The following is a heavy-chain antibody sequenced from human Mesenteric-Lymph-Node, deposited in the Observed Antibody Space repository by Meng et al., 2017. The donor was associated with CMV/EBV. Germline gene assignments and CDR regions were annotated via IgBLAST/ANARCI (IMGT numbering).Heavy chain of an antibody. J-gene: IGHJ4*02. CDR3: ARGSSYDILTGYFDY. CDR2: INHSGST. V-gene: IGHV4-34*01. Sequence: GQLHQWGAGWLKPSESLSVTVAVYGGSFSGYYWNWIRQSPEKGLEWIGEINHSGSTTYNPSFTSRIIISVDTSTNQISLNMSSVTAADTAVYYCARGSSYDILTGYFDYWGQGALVTVSS. CDR1: GGSFSGYY. D-gene: IGHD3-9*01.